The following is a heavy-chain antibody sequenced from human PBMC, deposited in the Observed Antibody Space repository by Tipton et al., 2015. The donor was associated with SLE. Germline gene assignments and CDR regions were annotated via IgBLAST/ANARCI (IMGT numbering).Heavy chain of an antibody. J-gene: IGHJ4*02. V-gene: IGHV3-53*01. CDR1: GFTVSSNY. Sequence: GSLRLSCAASGFTVSSNYMSWVRQAPGKGLEWVSVIYSGGSTYYADSVKGRFTISRHNSKNTLYLQMNSLRAEDTTVYYCAGNVDTAMAGGFDYWGQGTLVTVSS. CDR2: IYSGGST. CDR3: AGNVDTAMAGGFDY. D-gene: IGHD5-18*01.